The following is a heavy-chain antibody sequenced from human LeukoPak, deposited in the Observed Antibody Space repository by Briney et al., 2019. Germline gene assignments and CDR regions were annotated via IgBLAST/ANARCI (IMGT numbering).Heavy chain of an antibody. J-gene: IGHJ4*02. Sequence: GESLRLSCAASGFTFSTYSMNWVRQAPGKGLEWVSSISSSSDYIYYADSVKGRFTISRDNAKNSLYLQMNSLRVEDTAVYYCARTPRGGVTAIYWGQGTLVTVYS. CDR3: ARTPRGGVTAIY. V-gene: IGHV3-21*01. D-gene: IGHD2-21*02. CDR1: GFTFSTYS. CDR2: ISSSSDYI.